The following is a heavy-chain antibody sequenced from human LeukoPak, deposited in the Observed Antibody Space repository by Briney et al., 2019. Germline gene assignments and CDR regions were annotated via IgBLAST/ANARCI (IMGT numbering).Heavy chain of an antibody. CDR2: IDHTGST. J-gene: IGHJ4*02. Sequence: PSETLSLTCSVSGDSISMHYWSWIRQPPGKGLEWIGYIDHTGSTNYNPSLNSRVTISRDTSKNHFSLELSSVTAADTAVYYCARSTSFDYWGQGTLVTVSS. V-gene: IGHV4-59*08. D-gene: IGHD2-2*01. CDR1: GDSISMHY. CDR3: ARSTSFDY.